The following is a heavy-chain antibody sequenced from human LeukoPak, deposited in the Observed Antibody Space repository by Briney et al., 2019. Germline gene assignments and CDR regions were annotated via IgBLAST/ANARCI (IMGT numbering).Heavy chain of an antibody. D-gene: IGHD1-26*01. J-gene: IGHJ3*02. CDR2: ITGNSVST. Sequence: GGSLRLSCAASGFSFSSYTMTWVRQAPGKGLDWVSSITGNSVSTYYAGSVKGRFTISRDNAKNTLYLQMNSLKVEDTAIYYCASWAPLGGSASASEIWGQGTMVTVSS. CDR1: GFSFSSYT. CDR3: ASWAPLGGSASASEI. V-gene: IGHV3-23*01.